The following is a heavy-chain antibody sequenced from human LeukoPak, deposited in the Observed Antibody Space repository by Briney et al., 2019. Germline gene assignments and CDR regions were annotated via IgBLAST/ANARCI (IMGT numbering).Heavy chain of an antibody. J-gene: IGHJ4*02. CDR2: IYNSGST. V-gene: IGHV4-30-4*01. Sequence: SETLSLTCTVSGGSIRSGGNYWSWIRQPPGKGLEWIGYIYNSGSTYYNPSLKSRVSISIDTSKNQFSLKLRSVTAADTAVYYCTRSPPPGATAYGVVDLWGQGTLVTVSS. CDR1: GGSIRSGGNY. D-gene: IGHD3-16*01. CDR3: TRSPPPGATAYGVVDL.